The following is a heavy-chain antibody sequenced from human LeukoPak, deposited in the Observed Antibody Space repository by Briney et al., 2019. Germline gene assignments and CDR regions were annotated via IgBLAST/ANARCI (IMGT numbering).Heavy chain of an antibody. V-gene: IGHV4-39*01. CDR1: GGSISRTSYY. CDR2: VFDSGST. D-gene: IGHD5-12*01. Sequence: PSETLSFTCTLSGGSISRTSYYWDWIRQPPGKGLEWIGNVFDSGSTHYNPSLKSRVTISVDTSKNQFSLRLSSVTAADTAVYYCARHTRPGHSGYENAFDIWGQGTMVTVSS. J-gene: IGHJ3*02. CDR3: ARHTRPGHSGYENAFDI.